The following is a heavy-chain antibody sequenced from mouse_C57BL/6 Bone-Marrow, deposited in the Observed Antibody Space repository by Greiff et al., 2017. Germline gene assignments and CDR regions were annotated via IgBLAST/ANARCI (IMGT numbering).Heavy chain of an antibody. Sequence: VQLQESGPELVKPGASVKISCKASGYAFTSYWMNWVKQRPGKGLEWIGEIYPGDGATNYNGKFKGKATLTADQSSSTAYMQLSSLTSEDSAVYFGASSYYGDYAMDYWGQGTSVTVSS. J-gene: IGHJ4*01. V-gene: IGHV1-80*01. CDR1: GYAFTSYW. CDR3: ASSYYGDYAMDY. D-gene: IGHD2-10*01. CDR2: IYPGDGAT.